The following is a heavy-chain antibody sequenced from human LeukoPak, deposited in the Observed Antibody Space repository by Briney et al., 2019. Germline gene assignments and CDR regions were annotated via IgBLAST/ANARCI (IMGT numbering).Heavy chain of an antibody. CDR3: ARQTVVPAAKDWFDP. CDR2: INAGNGNT. J-gene: IGHJ5*02. Sequence: RASVKVSCKASGYTFTGYYMHWVRQAPGQRLEWMGWINAGNGNTKYSQKFQGRVTMTRNTSISTAYMELSSLRSEDTAVYYCARQTVVPAAKDWFDPWGQGTLVTVSS. V-gene: IGHV1/OR15-3*01. D-gene: IGHD2-2*01. CDR1: GYTFTGYY.